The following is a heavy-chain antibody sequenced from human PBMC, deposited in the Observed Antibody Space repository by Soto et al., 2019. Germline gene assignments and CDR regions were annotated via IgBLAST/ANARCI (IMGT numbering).Heavy chain of an antibody. Sequence: EVQLVESGEGLVQPGGSLRLSCAASGFTFSSYAMHWVRQAPGKGLEYVSAISSNGGSTYYGDSVKGRFTISRDNSKNTMYLKMVSLRAEDMAVYYCARSGSGYEIDYWGQGTLVTVSS. J-gene: IGHJ4*02. CDR3: ARSGSGYEIDY. D-gene: IGHD5-12*01. CDR1: GFTFSSYA. V-gene: IGHV3-64*02. CDR2: ISSNGGST.